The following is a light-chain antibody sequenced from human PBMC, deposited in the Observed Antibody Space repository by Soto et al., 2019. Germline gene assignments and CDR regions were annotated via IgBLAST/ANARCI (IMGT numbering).Light chain of an antibody. CDR1: SSDIGAYNY. CDR2: DVN. Sequence: QSALTQPASVSGSPGQSITISCNGTSSDIGAYNYVSWYQQHPGKAPKLMIYDVNIRPSGVSNRFSGSKSGNTASLTISGLQAEDEADYYCTSLTTSTTMIFGGGTKLTVL. V-gene: IGLV2-14*03. J-gene: IGLJ2*01. CDR3: TSLTTSTTMI.